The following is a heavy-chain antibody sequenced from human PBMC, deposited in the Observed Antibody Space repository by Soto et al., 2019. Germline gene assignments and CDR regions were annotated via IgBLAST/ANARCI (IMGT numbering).Heavy chain of an antibody. CDR3: ARSRNSAVADSFDF. D-gene: IGHD3-10*01. Sequence: QVQVVESGGGVVQPGRSLRFSCAASGFTFSRYAIHWVRQAPGKGLEWVAVISRDGSNKYYVDSVKGRFTISRDNSKNTLYLQMNSLRDEDTAVYYCARSRNSAVADSFDFWGQGTLVTVSS. CDR2: ISRDGSNK. CDR1: GFTFSRYA. J-gene: IGHJ4*02. V-gene: IGHV3-30*04.